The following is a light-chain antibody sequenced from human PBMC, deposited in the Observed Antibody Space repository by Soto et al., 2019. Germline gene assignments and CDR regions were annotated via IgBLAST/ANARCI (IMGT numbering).Light chain of an antibody. Sequence: QSVLTQPPSVSGAPGQRVTISCTGSSSNIGAGYDVHWYQQLPGTAPKLLIYRNNHRPSGVPDRFSGSKTGASGTLAISGLRAEDEADYYCAAWDDSLSGVLFGGGTKLTVL. J-gene: IGLJ2*01. CDR3: AAWDDSLSGVL. CDR2: RNN. V-gene: IGLV1-47*01. CDR1: SSNIGAGYD.